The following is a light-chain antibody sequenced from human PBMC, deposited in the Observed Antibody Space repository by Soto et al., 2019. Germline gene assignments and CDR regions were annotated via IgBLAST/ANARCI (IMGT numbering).Light chain of an antibody. Sequence: NFMLTQPHSVSESPGKTVTISCTHSSGSIASSYVQWYQQRPGSAPTTVIYEDNQRPSGVPDRFSGSIDSSSNSASLTISGLKTEDEADYYCQSYDSSTHVVFGGGTKLTVL. CDR1: SGSIASSY. CDR3: QSYDSSTHVV. V-gene: IGLV6-57*04. CDR2: EDN. J-gene: IGLJ2*01.